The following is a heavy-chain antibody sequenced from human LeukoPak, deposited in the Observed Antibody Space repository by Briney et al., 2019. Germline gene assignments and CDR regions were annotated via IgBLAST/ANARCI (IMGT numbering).Heavy chain of an antibody. Sequence: SETLSLTCTVSGGSISSSSYYWGWIRQPPGKGLEWIGSISYSGNTYYNPSLQSRVTISVDTSKNQFSLKLSSVTAADTAAYYCATGVPIAATGTLHWGQGTLVTVSS. CDR3: ATGVPIAATGTLH. V-gene: IGHV4-39*01. J-gene: IGHJ4*02. CDR1: GGSISSSSYY. D-gene: IGHD6-13*01. CDR2: ISYSGNT.